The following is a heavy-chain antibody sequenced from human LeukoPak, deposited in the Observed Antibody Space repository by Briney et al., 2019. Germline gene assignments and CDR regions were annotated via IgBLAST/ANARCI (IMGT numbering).Heavy chain of an antibody. J-gene: IGHJ4*02. V-gene: IGHV3-53*01. Sequence: PGGSLRLSCAASGFTVSSNYMSWVRQAPGKGLEWVSVIYSGGNTNYADSVKGRFAISRDSSKNTLFLQMNSLRAEDTAVYYCARWWPRGHFDYWGQGTLVTVSS. CDR3: ARWWPRGHFDY. CDR1: GFTVSSNY. CDR2: IYSGGNT. D-gene: IGHD2-15*01.